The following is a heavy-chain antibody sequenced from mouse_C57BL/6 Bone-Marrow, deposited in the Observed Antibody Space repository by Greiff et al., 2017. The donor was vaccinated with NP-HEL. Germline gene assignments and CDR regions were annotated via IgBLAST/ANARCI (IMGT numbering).Heavy chain of an antibody. CDR2: INPSSGYT. J-gene: IGHJ4*01. CDR3: ARSGYYGLYAMDY. Sequence: VQVVESGAELARPGASVKMSCKASGYTFTSYTMHWVKQRPGQGLEWIGYINPSSGYTKYNQKFKDKATLTADKSSSTACMQLSSLTSEDSAVYYCARSGYYGLYAMDYWGQGTSVTVSS. D-gene: IGHD1-2*01. V-gene: IGHV1-4*01. CDR1: GYTFTSYT.